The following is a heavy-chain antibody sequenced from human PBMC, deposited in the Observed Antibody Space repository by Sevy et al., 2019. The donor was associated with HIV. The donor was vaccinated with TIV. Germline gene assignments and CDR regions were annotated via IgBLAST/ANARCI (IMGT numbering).Heavy chain of an antibody. D-gene: IGHD6-19*01. J-gene: IGHJ5*02. Sequence: GGSLRLSCAASGFTFSSYAMHWVRQAPGKGLEWVAVISYDGSNKYYADSVKGRFTISRDNSKNTLYLQMNSLRAEDTAVYYCARDKGRWLVRSWFDPWGQGTLVTVS. V-gene: IGHV3-30-3*01. CDR1: GFTFSSYA. CDR2: ISYDGSNK. CDR3: ARDKGRWLVRSWFDP.